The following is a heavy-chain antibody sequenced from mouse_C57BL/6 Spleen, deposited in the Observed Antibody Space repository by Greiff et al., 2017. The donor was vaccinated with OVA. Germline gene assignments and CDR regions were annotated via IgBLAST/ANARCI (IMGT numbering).Heavy chain of an antibody. V-gene: IGHV5-17*01. CDR1: GFTFSDYG. D-gene: IGHD2-2*01. J-gene: IGHJ2*01. CDR3: ARDFYGYPFDY. CDR2: ISSGSSTI. Sequence: EVHLVESGGGLVKPGGSLKLSCAASGFTFSDYGMHWVRQAPEKGLEWVAYISSGSSTIYYADTVKGRFTLSRDNAKNTLFLQMTSLRSEDTAMYYCARDFYGYPFDYWGQGTTLTVSS.